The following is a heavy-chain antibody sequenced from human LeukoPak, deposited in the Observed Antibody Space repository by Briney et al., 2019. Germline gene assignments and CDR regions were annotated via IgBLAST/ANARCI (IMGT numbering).Heavy chain of an antibody. CDR2: INSDGSST. Sequence: GGSLRLSCAASGFIFSSYWMHWVRQAPGKGLVWVSRINSDGSSTNYADSVKGRFTISRDNAKNTLYLQMNSLRAEDTAVYYCARGAPYYDYVWGGYRFLDHWGQGTLVTVSS. CDR3: ARGAPYYDYVWGGYRFLDH. D-gene: IGHD3-16*02. V-gene: IGHV3-74*01. CDR1: GFIFSSYW. J-gene: IGHJ4*02.